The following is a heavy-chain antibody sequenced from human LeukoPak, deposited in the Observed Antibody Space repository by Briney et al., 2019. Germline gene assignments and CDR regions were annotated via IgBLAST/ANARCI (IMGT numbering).Heavy chain of an antibody. D-gene: IGHD4-23*01. CDR1: GYTFIDYY. J-gene: IGHJ6*02. Sequence: GASVKVSCKASGYTFIDYYIHWVQQAPGKGLVWMGRIDPEDGEAVYAEKFTGRVSITADTSTDTAYMEVSSLRSEDTAVYYCARVGVAVVTSYYYYGMDVWGQGTTVTVSS. CDR3: ARVGVAVVTSYYYYGMDV. V-gene: IGHV1-69-2*01. CDR2: IDPEDGEA.